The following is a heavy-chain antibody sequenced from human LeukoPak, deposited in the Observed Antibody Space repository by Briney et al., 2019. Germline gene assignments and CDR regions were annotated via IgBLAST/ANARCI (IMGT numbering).Heavy chain of an antibody. V-gene: IGHV1-18*01. CDR1: GYTFTSYG. CDR3: ARDQSHDYGYYYYYYYMDV. Sequence: ASVKVSCKASGYTFTSYGISWVRQAPGQGREWMGWISAYNGNTNYAQKLQGRVTMTTDTSTSTAYMELRSLRSDDTAVYYCARDQSHDYGYYYYYYYMDVWGKGTTVTVSS. J-gene: IGHJ6*03. CDR2: ISAYNGNT. D-gene: IGHD4-17*01.